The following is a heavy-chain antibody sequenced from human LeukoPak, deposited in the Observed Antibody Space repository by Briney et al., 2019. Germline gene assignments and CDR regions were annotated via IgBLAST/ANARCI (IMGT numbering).Heavy chain of an antibody. CDR1: GFTFSSYG. Sequence: GGSLRLSCAASGFTFSSYGMHWVRQAPGAGLEWVTFIRYDGSKKYYADSVKGRFTISRDNSKNTLSLQMDSLRAEDTAVYYCATSGIDGPGYAFDIWGQGTMVTVSS. V-gene: IGHV3-30*02. CDR2: IRYDGSKK. D-gene: IGHD5-24*01. CDR3: ATSGIDGPGYAFDI. J-gene: IGHJ3*02.